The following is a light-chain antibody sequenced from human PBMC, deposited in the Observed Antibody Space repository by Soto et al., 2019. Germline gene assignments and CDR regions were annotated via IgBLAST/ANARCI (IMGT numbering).Light chain of an antibody. Sequence: DIQMTQSPSSLSASVGDRVTITCRASQSISSYLNWYQQKPGKAPKLLIYAASSLQSGVPSRFSGSGSGTDFTLTISSLQPEDFATYYCQQYHNWLTFGGGTKVEIK. J-gene: IGKJ4*01. CDR2: AAS. V-gene: IGKV1-39*01. CDR1: QSISSY. CDR3: QQYHNWLT.